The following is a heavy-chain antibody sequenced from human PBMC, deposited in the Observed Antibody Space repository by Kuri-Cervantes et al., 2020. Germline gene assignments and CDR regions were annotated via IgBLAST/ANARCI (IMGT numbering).Heavy chain of an antibody. CDR3: ARRFTGDRYFDL. CDR1: GGSISSYY. D-gene: IGHD7-27*01. J-gene: IGHJ2*01. V-gene: IGHV4-59*04. CDR2: IYYSGST. Sequence: SETLSLTCTVSGGSISSYYWSWIRQPPGKGLEWIGYIYYSGSTYYNPSLKSRVSMSVDTSKNQFSLKLSSVTAVDTAVYYCARRFTGDRYFDLWGRGTLVTVSS.